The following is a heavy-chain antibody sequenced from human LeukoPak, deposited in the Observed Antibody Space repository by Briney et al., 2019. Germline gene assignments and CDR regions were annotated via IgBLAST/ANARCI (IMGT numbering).Heavy chain of an antibody. D-gene: IGHD3-10*01. CDR1: GYMFTGFF. CDR2: VSPNNGGT. Sequence: ASVKVSCKTSGYMFTGFFIHWVRQAPGQGLEWTGSVSPNNGGTSYAETFQGRVNMTTDTSTRTAYLQLSGLRFHDTAVYYCATLLWFGDFDYWGQGTPVTVSS. J-gene: IGHJ4*02. V-gene: IGHV1-2*02. CDR3: ATLLWFGDFDY.